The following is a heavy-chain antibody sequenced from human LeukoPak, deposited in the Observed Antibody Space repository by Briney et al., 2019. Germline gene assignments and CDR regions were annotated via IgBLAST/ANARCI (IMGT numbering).Heavy chain of an antibody. V-gene: IGHV3-15*01. Sequence: GSLRLSCSASGFTFSNTWMSWVRQAPGRGLEWVGRIKSKTDGETINYAAPVKGTFTISRDDSKNTLYLQMNSLKTEDTAVYYCTTVLRYSWGSYSDHWGQGTLVTVSS. CDR3: TTVLRYSWGSYSDH. CDR1: GFTFSNTW. J-gene: IGHJ5*02. D-gene: IGHD3-10*01. CDR2: IKSKTDGETI.